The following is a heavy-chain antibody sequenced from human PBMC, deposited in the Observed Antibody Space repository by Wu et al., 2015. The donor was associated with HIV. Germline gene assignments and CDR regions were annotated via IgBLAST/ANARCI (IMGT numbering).Heavy chain of an antibody. CDR2: ISAYSDNT. V-gene: IGHV1-18*01. CDR3: ARFNYYDSSGYWFDS. CDR1: GYTFTNFA. Sequence: QVQLVQSAAEVKKPGASVKVSCKASGYTFTNFAISWVRQAPGQGLEWMGWISAYSDNTNYAQKVQGRVTLTTDTSTSTAYMELRSLRSDDTAVYYCARFNYYDSSGYWFDSWGQGTLVTVSS. J-gene: IGHJ5*01. D-gene: IGHD3-22*01.